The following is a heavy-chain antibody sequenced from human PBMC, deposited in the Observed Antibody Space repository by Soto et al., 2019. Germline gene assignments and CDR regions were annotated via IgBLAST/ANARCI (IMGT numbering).Heavy chain of an antibody. V-gene: IGHV1-2*02. CDR3: ASPPPYCSSTSCPNWFDP. CDR2: INPNSGGT. D-gene: IGHD2-2*01. CDR1: GYTFTGYY. J-gene: IGHJ5*02. Sequence: QVQLVQSGAEVKKPGASVKVSCKASGYTFTGYYMHWVRQAPGQGLEWMGWINPNSGGTNYAQKFQGRVTMTRDTSISTAYMELSSLRSEDTAVYYCASPPPYCSSTSCPNWFDPWGQGTLVTVSS.